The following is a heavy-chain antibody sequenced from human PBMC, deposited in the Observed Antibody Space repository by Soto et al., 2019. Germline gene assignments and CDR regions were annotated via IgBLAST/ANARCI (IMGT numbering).Heavy chain of an antibody. CDR2: ISYDGNYI. V-gene: IGHV3-30*18. Sequence: QVQLVESGGGVVQPGASLRLSCEASGFAFSTYAMHWVRQAPGKGLERGGVISYDGNYIYYANSVKGRFTISRDNSKNTLYVQVNSLRPEDTAVYYCAKGILSATIGPYAMDVWGQGTTVTVSS. D-gene: IGHD3-16*01. J-gene: IGHJ6*02. CDR1: GFAFSTYA. CDR3: AKGILSATIGPYAMDV.